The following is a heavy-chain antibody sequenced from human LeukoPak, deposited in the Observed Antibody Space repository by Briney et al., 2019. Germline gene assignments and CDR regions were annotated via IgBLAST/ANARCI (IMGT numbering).Heavy chain of an antibody. Sequence: GGSLRLSCVPPEFPFRTYWMHWFRKGPGKGLGWVSRISSDGTTTRYADSVKGRFTISRDNTKNTLYLQMTSLRAGDTAVYYCAKDRMIVEVPFEYWGQGTLVTVSS. CDR2: ISSDGTTT. J-gene: IGHJ4*02. CDR1: EFPFRTYW. V-gene: IGHV3-74*01. D-gene: IGHD3-22*01. CDR3: AKDRMIVEVPFEY.